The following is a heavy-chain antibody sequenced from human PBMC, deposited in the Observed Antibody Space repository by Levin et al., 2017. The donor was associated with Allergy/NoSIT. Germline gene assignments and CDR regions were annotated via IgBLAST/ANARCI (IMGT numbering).Heavy chain of an antibody. CDR1: GGSISSSSYY. V-gene: IGHV4-39*01. D-gene: IGHD6-19*01. J-gene: IGHJ2*01. CDR2: IYYSGST. Sequence: PSETLSLTCTVSGGSISSSSYYWGWIRQPPGKGLEWIGSIYYSGSTYYNPSLKSRVTISVDTSKNQFSLKLSSVTAADTAVYYCASPAAPGYSSGSLLPWYFDLWGRGTLVTVSS. CDR3: ASPAAPGYSSGSLLPWYFDL.